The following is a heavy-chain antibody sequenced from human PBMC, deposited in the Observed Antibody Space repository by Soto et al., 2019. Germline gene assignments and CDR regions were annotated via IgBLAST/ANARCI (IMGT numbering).Heavy chain of an antibody. J-gene: IGHJ4*02. D-gene: IGHD3-22*01. Sequence: EVQLLESGGGLVQPGGSQRLSCAASGFTFSSYAMSWVRQAPGKGLEWVSAISGSGGSTYYADSVKGRFTISRDNSKNTLYLQMNSLRAEDTAVYYCARWVGRVIGEEYYFDYWGQGTLVTVSS. CDR2: ISGSGGST. CDR3: ARWVGRVIGEEYYFDY. CDR1: GFTFSSYA. V-gene: IGHV3-23*01.